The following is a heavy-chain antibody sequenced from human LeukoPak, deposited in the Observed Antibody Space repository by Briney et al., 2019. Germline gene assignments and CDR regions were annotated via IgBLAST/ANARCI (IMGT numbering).Heavy chain of an antibody. CDR1: GGSISSGGYS. J-gene: IGHJ4*02. CDR3: VRDTLVAAGAGFDY. D-gene: IGHD6-13*01. V-gene: IGHV4-30-2*01. Sequence: SETLPLTCAVSGGSISSGGYSWSWIRQPPGKGLEWIGYMYYGGSTYHNPSLKSRVTISVDKSKNQFSLKLSSVTAADTAVYYCVRDTLVAAGAGFDYWGQGILVTVSS. CDR2: MYYGGST.